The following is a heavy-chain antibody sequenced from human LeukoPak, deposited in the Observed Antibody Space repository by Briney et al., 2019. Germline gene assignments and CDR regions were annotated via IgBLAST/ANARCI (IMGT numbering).Heavy chain of an antibody. CDR1: GFTFSSYG. J-gene: IGHJ4*02. V-gene: IGHV3-33*06. CDR2: IWYDGSNK. Sequence: GGSLRLSCAASGFTFSSYGMHWVRQAPGKGLEGVAVIWYDGSNKYYADSVKGRFAISRENSKNTLYLQMNSLRAEDTAVYYCAKEGSYPFDYWGQGTLVTVSS. CDR3: AKEGSYPFDY. D-gene: IGHD5-18*01.